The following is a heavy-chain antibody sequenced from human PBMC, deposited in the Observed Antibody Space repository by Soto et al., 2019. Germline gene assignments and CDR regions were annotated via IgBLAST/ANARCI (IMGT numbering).Heavy chain of an antibody. J-gene: IGHJ3*02. Sequence: ASVKVSCKASGYTFTGYYMHWVRQAPGQGLEWMGWINPNSGGTNYAQKFQGRVTMTRDTSISTAYMELSRLRSDDTAVYYCARVYYYDSSGPNDAFDIWGQGTMVTVSS. D-gene: IGHD3-22*01. V-gene: IGHV1-2*02. CDR2: INPNSGGT. CDR3: ARVYYYDSSGPNDAFDI. CDR1: GYTFTGYY.